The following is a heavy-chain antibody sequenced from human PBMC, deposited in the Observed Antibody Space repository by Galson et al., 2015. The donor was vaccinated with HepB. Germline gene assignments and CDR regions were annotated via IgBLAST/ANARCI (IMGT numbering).Heavy chain of an antibody. CDR2: ISYDGSNK. D-gene: IGHD6-13*01. Sequence: SLRLSCAASGFTFSSYAMHWVRQAPGKGLEWVAVISYDGSNKYYADSVKGRFTISRDNSKNTLYLQMNSLRAEDTAVYYCARVGSSSSWGEVDYWGQGTLVTVSS. V-gene: IGHV3-30*04. CDR1: GFTFSSYA. CDR3: ARVGSSSSWGEVDY. J-gene: IGHJ4*02.